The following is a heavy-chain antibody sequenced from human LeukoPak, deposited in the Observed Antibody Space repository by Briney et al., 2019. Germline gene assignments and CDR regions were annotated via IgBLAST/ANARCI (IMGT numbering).Heavy chain of an antibody. J-gene: IGHJ6*02. CDR3: ARGEALRQNYGMDV. CDR1: GGSINGYY. V-gene: IGHV4-59*01. Sequence: SETLSLTCTVSGGSINGYYWNWIRQPPGMGLEWIGYIYFSGSTNYNPSLQSRVTISVDTSKNQFSLKLNSVTAANTAVYFCARGEALRQNYGMDVWGQGTTVTVSS. CDR2: IYFSGST.